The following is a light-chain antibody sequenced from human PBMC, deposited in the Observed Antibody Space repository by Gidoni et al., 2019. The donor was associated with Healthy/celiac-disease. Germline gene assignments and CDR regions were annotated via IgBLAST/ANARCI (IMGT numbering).Light chain of an antibody. J-gene: IGLJ2*01. CDR3: QAWDSSHVV. Sequence: SYELTQTPSVSVSPGQTASITCSGDKLGYKYACWYQQQPGQSPVLVIYQDSKRPSGIPERFSGSNSGNTATLTISGTQSMDEADYYCQAWDSSHVVFGGGTKLTVL. CDR2: QDS. V-gene: IGLV3-1*01. CDR1: KLGYKY.